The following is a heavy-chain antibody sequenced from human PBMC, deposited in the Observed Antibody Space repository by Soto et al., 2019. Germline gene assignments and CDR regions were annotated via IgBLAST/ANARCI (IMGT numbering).Heavy chain of an antibody. CDR3: AKLNSSSEYFDY. CDR1: GFTFSSYA. D-gene: IGHD6-6*01. CDR2: ISGSGGST. J-gene: IGHJ4*02. Sequence: GGSLRLSCAASGFTFSSYAMSWVRQAPGKGLEWVSAISGSGGSTYYADSVKGRFAISRDNSKNTLYLQMNSLRAEDTAVYYCAKLNSSSEYFDYWGQGTLVTVSS. V-gene: IGHV3-23*01.